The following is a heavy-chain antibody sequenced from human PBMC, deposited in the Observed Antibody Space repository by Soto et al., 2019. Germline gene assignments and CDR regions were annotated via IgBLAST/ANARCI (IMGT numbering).Heavy chain of an antibody. CDR3: ARTKSNALTSYFDN. D-gene: IGHD2-2*01. CDR2: LHSGGST. Sequence: GGSLRLSCAASWFSVIDNYMSWVRQAPGKGLEWVSVLHSGGSTFYADSVKGRFTMSRDNSENTLYLQMNSLRAEDTAVYFCARTKSNALTSYFDNWGQGTLVTVSS. V-gene: IGHV3-53*01. CDR1: WFSVIDNY. J-gene: IGHJ4*02.